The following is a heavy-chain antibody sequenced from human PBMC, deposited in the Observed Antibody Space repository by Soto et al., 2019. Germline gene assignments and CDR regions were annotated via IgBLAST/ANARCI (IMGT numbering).Heavy chain of an antibody. CDR2: LYWDDDK. Sequence: QITLKESGPSLVKPTQTLTLTCTFSGFSLSSSGLGVGWFRQPPGKALEWLTLLYWDDDKRYNASLRSRPTIAKETPKLRAVVTTTHQDPVDTAPYYCVHISLLLARGVPLFDPWGQGILVTVSA. CDR3: VHISLLLARGVPLFDP. CDR1: GFSLSSSGLG. J-gene: IGHJ5*02. V-gene: IGHV2-5*02. D-gene: IGHD3-10*01.